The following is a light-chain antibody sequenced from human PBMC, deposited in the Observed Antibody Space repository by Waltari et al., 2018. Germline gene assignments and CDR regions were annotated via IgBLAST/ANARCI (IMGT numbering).Light chain of an antibody. J-gene: IGLJ3*02. Sequence: QSVLTQPPSVSGAPGQKVTISCTGSGSNIGAGYDVHWYQQLPRAAPKLLIYGSTSRAVGGPARFSGSTSGSSASLAITGLQAEDEGDYYCQSYDTSLSVVFGGGTKLTVL. CDR3: QSYDTSLSVV. CDR2: GST. CDR1: GSNIGAGYD. V-gene: IGLV1-40*01.